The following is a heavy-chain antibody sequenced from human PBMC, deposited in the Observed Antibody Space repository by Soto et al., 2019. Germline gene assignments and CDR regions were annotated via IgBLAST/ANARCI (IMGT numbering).Heavy chain of an antibody. CDR2: ISSSSSTI. V-gene: IGHV3-48*01. CDR3: ARGGGFDWLLYDAFDI. CDR1: EFTFSSYA. D-gene: IGHD3-9*01. J-gene: IGHJ3*02. Sequence: GGSLRLSCAASEFTFSSYAMSWVRQAPGKGLEWVSYISSSSSTIYYADSVKGRFTISRDNAKNSLYLQMNSLRAEDTAVYYCARGGGFDWLLYDAFDIWGQGTMVTVSS.